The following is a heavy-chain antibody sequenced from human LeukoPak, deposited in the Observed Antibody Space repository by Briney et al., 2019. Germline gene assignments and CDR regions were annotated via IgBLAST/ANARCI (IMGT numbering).Heavy chain of an antibody. D-gene: IGHD3-10*01. V-gene: IGHV4-59*01. CDR1: GGSIGSYY. J-gene: IGHJ3*01. CDR2: INYKGTT. CDR3: ASDRSGSYYTFEL. Sequence: PSETLSLTCTVSGGSIGSYYWSWLRQAPGKTLEWIGYINYKGTTNYDPSLKSRVTISLDTSKNQFSLKMESVTAADTAIYYCASDRSGSYYTFELWGQGTKVTVSS.